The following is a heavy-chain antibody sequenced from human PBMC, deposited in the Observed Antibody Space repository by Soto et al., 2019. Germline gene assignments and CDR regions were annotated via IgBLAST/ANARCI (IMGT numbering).Heavy chain of an antibody. CDR1: GFTLTRSA. Sequence: GGSLRLSCAGSGFTLTRSAVSWVRQAPGKGLEWVSGISAGGGGTYYADSVKGRFTISRDNSKNTLYLQMNSLRAEDTAVYYCATEKRIAVAGVFDYWGQGTPVTVSS. CDR2: ISAGGGGT. CDR3: ATEKRIAVAGVFDY. D-gene: IGHD6-19*01. V-gene: IGHV3-23*01. J-gene: IGHJ4*02.